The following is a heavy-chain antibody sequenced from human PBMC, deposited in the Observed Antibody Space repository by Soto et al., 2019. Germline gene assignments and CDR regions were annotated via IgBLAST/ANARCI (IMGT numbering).Heavy chain of an antibody. J-gene: IGHJ4*02. V-gene: IGHV4-30-4*01. CDR3: ARELRGYSYGPGEVY. CDR1: GGSISSGDYY. D-gene: IGHD5-18*01. CDR2: IYDTGST. Sequence: SETLSLTCTVSGGSISSGDYYWSWIRQPPGKGLEWIGNIYDTGSTHYNPSLKSRITISADTSKNQFSLKVSSVTAADTAVYYCARELRGYSYGPGEVYWGQGTLGTVSS.